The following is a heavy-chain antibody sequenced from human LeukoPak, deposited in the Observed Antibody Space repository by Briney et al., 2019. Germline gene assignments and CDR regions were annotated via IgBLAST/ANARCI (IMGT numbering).Heavy chain of an antibody. D-gene: IGHD3-9*01. CDR1: GFTFNTYW. Sequence: GGSLRLSCAASGFTFNTYWMHWARQDPGKGLVWVSRINSDGTNTIYTDSVKGRFTISRDNAKNTLYLQMNSLRPDDTAVYYCASSVSIWLGNAFDFWGQGTMVTVSS. CDR2: INSDGTNT. J-gene: IGHJ3*01. CDR3: ASSVSIWLGNAFDF. V-gene: IGHV3-74*01.